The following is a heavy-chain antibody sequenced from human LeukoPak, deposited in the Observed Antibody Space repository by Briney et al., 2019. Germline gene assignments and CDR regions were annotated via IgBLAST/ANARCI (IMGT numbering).Heavy chain of an antibody. V-gene: IGHV3-21*01. CDR1: GFTFDKYF. CDR2: ISGTSTYI. D-gene: IGHD5-24*01. J-gene: IGHJ4*02. Sequence: GGSLRLSCATSGFTFDKYFIHWVRQAPGKGLDWVSSISGTSTYIDYADSVKGRFTISRDNAKNSLYLQMNSLRVEDTAVYYCVRDHQLRDPRCWGQGTLVTVSS. CDR3: VRDHQLRDPRC.